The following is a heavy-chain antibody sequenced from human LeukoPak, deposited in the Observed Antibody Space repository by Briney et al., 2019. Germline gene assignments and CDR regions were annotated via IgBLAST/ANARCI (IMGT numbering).Heavy chain of an antibody. CDR2: INAGNGNT. CDR1: GYTFTSYA. J-gene: IGHJ4*02. V-gene: IGHV1-3*01. Sequence: GASVKVSCKASGYTFTSYAMHWVRQAPGQRLEWMGWINAGNGNTKYSQKFQGRVTITRDTSASTAYMELSSLRSEDTAVYYCARGIFGYSSSWYFFDYWGQGTLVTVSS. CDR3: ARGIFGYSSSWYFFDY. D-gene: IGHD6-13*01.